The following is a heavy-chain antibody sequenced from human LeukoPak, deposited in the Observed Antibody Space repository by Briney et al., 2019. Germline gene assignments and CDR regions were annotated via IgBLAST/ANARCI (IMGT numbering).Heavy chain of an antibody. CDR3: ARAGGTSWADY. Sequence: GGSLTLTCEASGFTFRDYWMTWVRQAPGKGLEWVANVKQDGTEKFYVDSVKGRFTISRDNGRNSLYLQMNSLRVEDAAIYYCARAGGTSWADYWGQGTLATVSS. J-gene: IGHJ4*02. D-gene: IGHD6-13*01. CDR2: VKQDGTEK. V-gene: IGHV3-7*01. CDR1: GFTFRDYW.